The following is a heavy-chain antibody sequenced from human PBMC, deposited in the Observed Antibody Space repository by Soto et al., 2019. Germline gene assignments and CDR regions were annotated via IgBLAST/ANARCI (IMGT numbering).Heavy chain of an antibody. V-gene: IGHV3-48*03. CDR1: GFIFSSYE. CDR2: ISSTGTSM. J-gene: IGHJ4*02. CDR3: ARETHFIDY. Sequence: VQLVESGGDLVQPGGSLRLSCAASGFIFSSYEMNWVRQAPGKGLEWVSYISSTGTSMDYADSVKGRFTISRDNAKNSLHLQLNSLRDEDTAVYYCARETHFIDYWGQGTLVSVSA.